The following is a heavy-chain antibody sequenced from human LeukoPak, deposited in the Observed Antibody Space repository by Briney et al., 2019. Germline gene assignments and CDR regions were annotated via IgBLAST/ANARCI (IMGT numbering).Heavy chain of an antibody. V-gene: IGHV3-74*01. CDR1: GFTFSNYW. J-gene: IGHJ4*02. D-gene: IGHD6-13*01. CDR3: ARIGAGSSRDY. CDR2: INVDGSST. Sequence: GGSLRLSCAASGFTFSNYWMHWVRQAPGKGLVWVSRINVDGSSTIYADSVKGRFTISRDNAKNSLYLQMNSLRAEDTAVYYCARIGAGSSRDYWGQGTLVTVSS.